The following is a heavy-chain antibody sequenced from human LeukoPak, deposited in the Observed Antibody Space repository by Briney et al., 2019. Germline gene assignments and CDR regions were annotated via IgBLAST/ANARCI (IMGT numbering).Heavy chain of an antibody. J-gene: IGHJ4*02. CDR2: IIPIFGTA. CDR1: GGTFSSYA. D-gene: IGHD1-26*01. CDR3: ARERGGVSYAFDY. V-gene: IGHV1-69*13. Sequence: ASVKVSCKASGGTFSSYAISWVRQAPGQGLEWMGGIIPIFGTANYAQKFQGRVTITADESTSTAYMELSSLRSEDTAVYYCARERGGVSYAFDYWGQGTLVTVSS.